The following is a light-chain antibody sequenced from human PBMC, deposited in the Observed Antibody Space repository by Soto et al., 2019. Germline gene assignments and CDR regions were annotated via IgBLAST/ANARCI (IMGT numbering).Light chain of an antibody. J-gene: IGKJ1*01. CDR2: GAS. V-gene: IGKV3-15*01. CDR1: QSVSSN. CDR3: QHYNNWHPWT. Sequence: EIVMTQSPATLSVSPGERATLSCRASQSVSSNLAWYQQKPGQAPRLLIYGASTRATGIPARFSGSGSGTEFTLTLSSLQPEDFSVYYCQHYNNWHPWTFGQGTKVEMK.